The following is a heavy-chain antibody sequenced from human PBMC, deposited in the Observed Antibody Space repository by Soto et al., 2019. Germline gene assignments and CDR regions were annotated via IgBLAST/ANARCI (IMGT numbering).Heavy chain of an antibody. D-gene: IGHD6-19*01. CDR3: ARSSSGWLYFDY. CDR1: GGSISSYY. V-gene: IGHV4-59*01. CDR2: IYYSGTI. Sequence: SETLSLTCTVSGGSISSYYWSWIRQPPGKGLEWIGYIYYSGTINYNPSLKSRVTISVDTSKNQFSLKLSSVTAADTAVYYCARSSSGWLYFDYWAQGTLVTVSS. J-gene: IGHJ4*02.